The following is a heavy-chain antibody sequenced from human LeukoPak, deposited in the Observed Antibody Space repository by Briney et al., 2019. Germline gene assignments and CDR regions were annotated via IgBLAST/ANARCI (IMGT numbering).Heavy chain of an antibody. CDR2: IYYSGGT. D-gene: IGHD2-2*01. CDR3: ARGVTRVGWFDP. J-gene: IGHJ5*02. CDR1: GGSISSGGYY. V-gene: IGHV4-31*03. Sequence: SQTLSLTCTVSGGSISSGGYYWSWIRQHPGKGLEWIGYIYYSGGTYYNPSLKSRVTISVDTSKNQFSLKLSSVTAADTAVYYCARGVTRVGWFDPWGQGTLVTVSS.